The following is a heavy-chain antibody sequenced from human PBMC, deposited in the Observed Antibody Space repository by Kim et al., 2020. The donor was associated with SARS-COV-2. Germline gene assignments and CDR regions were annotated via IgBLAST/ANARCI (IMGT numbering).Heavy chain of an antibody. Sequence: SETLSLTCTVSGGSISSSSYYWNWIRQPVGKGLEWIGRIYPSGTTNYNPSLKSRVSILVDTSKKLLSLKLNSVTAADTAVYYCARGKRLEYSSSSGGPIGYWGQGALVTVSS. J-gene: IGHJ4*02. D-gene: IGHD6-6*01. CDR1: GGSISSSSYY. V-gene: IGHV4-61*02. CDR2: IYPSGTT. CDR3: ARGKRLEYSSSSGGPIGY.